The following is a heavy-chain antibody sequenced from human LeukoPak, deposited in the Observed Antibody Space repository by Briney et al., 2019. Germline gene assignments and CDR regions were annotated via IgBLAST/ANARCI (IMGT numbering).Heavy chain of an antibody. D-gene: IGHD2-15*01. J-gene: IGHJ4*02. CDR3: ASNAAFDY. CDR1: GGSIRSSDYY. CDR2: IYYSGST. V-gene: IGHV4-39*01. Sequence: PSETLSLTCTVSGGSIRSSDYYWGWIRQPPGKGLEWIGCIYYSGSTYYNPSLKSRVTISIDTSKNQFSLKLSSVTAADTAVYYCASNAAFDYWGQGTLVTVSS.